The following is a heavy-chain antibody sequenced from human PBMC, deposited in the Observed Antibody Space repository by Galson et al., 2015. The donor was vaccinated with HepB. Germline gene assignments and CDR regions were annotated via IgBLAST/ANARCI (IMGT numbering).Heavy chain of an antibody. J-gene: IGHJ6*02. Sequence: LRLSCAASGFTFSSYAMHWVRQAPGKGLEWVEVISYDGSNKYYADSVKGRFTISRDNSKNTLYLQMNSLRAEDTAVYYCARDVRDCSSTSCYWRIYYYYGMDVWGQGTTVTVSS. CDR3: ARDVRDCSSTSCYWRIYYYYGMDV. V-gene: IGHV3-30-3*01. CDR1: GFTFSSYA. D-gene: IGHD2-2*01. CDR2: ISYDGSNK.